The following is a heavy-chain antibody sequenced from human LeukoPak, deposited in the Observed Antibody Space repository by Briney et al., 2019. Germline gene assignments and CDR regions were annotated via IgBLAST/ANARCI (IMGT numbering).Heavy chain of an antibody. D-gene: IGHD5-24*01. CDR2: INHGGST. CDR3: ARVEDGYNLGAFDI. V-gene: IGHV4-34*01. Sequence: KSSETLSLTCAVYGGSFSGYYWSWIRQPPGKGLEWIGEINHGGSTNYNPSLKSRVTISVDTSKNQFSLKLSSVTAADTAVYYCARVEDGYNLGAFDIWGQGTMVTVSS. CDR1: GGSFSGYY. J-gene: IGHJ3*02.